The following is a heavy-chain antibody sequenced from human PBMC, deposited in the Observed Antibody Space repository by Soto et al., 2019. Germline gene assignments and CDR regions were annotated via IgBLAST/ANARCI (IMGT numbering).Heavy chain of an antibody. Sequence: PGGSLRLSCAASGFTFSNYAINWVRQAPGKGLEWVSVISGSGGSASYADSVQGRFTISRDNSKNTLYLQMNSLRAEDTAVYYCAKDPSNHVSYWGQGSLVTSPQ. J-gene: IGHJ4*02. CDR2: ISGSGGSA. V-gene: IGHV3-23*01. CDR1: GFTFSNYA. D-gene: IGHD4-4*01. CDR3: AKDPSNHVSY.